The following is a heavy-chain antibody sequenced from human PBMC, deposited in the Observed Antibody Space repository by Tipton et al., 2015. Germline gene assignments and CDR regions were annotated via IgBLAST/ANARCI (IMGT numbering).Heavy chain of an antibody. J-gene: IGHJ3*02. CDR3: ARGREWLPTSVFDT. D-gene: IGHD5-24*01. V-gene: IGHV4-34*01. CDR2: INESGST. CDR1: GGSFSGYY. Sequence: TLSLTCAVYGGSFSGYYWSWIRQPPGEGLEWIGEINESGSTNYNSSLKNRVTVSVDTSLNHLSLYLTSVTAADAGVYYCARGREWLPTSVFDTWGQGTMVTVS.